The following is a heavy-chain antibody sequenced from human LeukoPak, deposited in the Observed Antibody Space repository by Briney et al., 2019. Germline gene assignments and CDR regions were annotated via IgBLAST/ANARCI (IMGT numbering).Heavy chain of an antibody. D-gene: IGHD6-13*01. CDR1: GFTFKTYA. V-gene: IGHV3-23*01. Sequence: GGSLRLSCAASGFTFKTYAMSWVRRAPGKGLEWVSSIRSSGETTYYADSVKGRFTISRDNSRNTLYLQMDSLRAEDTAVYYCARDRAAGSLFDYWGQGTLVTVSS. J-gene: IGHJ4*02. CDR2: IRSSGETT. CDR3: ARDRAAGSLFDY.